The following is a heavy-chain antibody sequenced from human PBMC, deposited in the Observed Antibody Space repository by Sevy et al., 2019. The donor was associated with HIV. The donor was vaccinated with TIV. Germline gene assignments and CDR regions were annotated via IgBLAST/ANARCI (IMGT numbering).Heavy chain of an antibody. V-gene: IGHV3-30-3*01. CDR3: ARAPNYYDSSGSKYFQH. CDR2: ISYDGSNK. Sequence: GGSLRLSCAASGFTFSSYAMHWVRQAPGKGLEWVAVISYDGSNKYYGDSVKGRFTISRDNSKNTLYLQMNSLRAEDTAVYYCARAPNYYDSSGSKYFQHWGQGTLVTVSS. CDR1: GFTFSSYA. J-gene: IGHJ1*01. D-gene: IGHD3-22*01.